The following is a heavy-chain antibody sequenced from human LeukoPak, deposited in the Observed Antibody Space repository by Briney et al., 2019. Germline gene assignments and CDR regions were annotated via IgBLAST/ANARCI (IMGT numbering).Heavy chain of an antibody. CDR1: GGSISTSSYY. D-gene: IGHD1-26*01. CDR3: ARGLSGRYFDY. V-gene: IGHV4-39*07. CDR2: IHYSGRT. J-gene: IGHJ4*02. Sequence: SETLSLTCTVSGGSISTSSYYWGWIRQPPAKGLEWIGTIHYSGRTYYNPSLKSRVAISVDTSKNQFSLKLSSVTAADTAVYYCARGLSGRYFDYWGQGTLVTVSS.